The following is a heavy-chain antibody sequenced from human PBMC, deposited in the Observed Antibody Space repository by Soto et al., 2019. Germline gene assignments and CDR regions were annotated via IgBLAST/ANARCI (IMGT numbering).Heavy chain of an antibody. CDR2: ISYDGSNK. CDR3: ARDRGGDVRHYYYGVAV. Sequence: PGGSLRLSCAASGLTFSSYAMHWVRQAPGKGLEWVALISYDGSNKYYADSVKGRFTISRDNSKNTLYLQTNSLRPEDTAVYYCARDRGGDVRHYYYGVAVWGQGTTVTVSS. V-gene: IGHV3-30*04. D-gene: IGHD2-21*01. J-gene: IGHJ6*02. CDR1: GLTFSSYA.